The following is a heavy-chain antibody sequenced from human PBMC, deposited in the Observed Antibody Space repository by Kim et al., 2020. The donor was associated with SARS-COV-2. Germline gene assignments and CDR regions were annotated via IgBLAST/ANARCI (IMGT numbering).Heavy chain of an antibody. CDR3: AREGEGMVTAIPVWYFDL. D-gene: IGHD2-21*02. V-gene: IGHV3-30*04. J-gene: IGHJ2*01. CDR2: ISYDGSNK. Sequence: GGSLRLSCAASGFTFSSYAMHWVRQAPGKGLEWVAVISYDGSNKYYADSVKGRFTISRDNSKNTLYLQMNSLRAEDTAVYYCAREGEGMVTAIPVWYFDLWGRGTLVTVSS. CDR1: GFTFSSYA.